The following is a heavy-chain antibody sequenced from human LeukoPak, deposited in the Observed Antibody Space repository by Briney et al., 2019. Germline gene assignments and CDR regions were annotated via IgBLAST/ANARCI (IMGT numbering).Heavy chain of an antibody. V-gene: IGHV4-59*01. D-gene: IGHD6-13*01. J-gene: IGHJ5*02. Sequence: PSETLSLTCTVSGGSISSYYWSWIRQPPGKGLEWVGYIYYSGSTNYNPSLKSRVTISVDTSKNQFSLKLSSVTAADTAVYYCARQEQQLIYNWFDPWGQGTLVTVSS. CDR2: IYYSGST. CDR1: GGSISSYY. CDR3: ARQEQQLIYNWFDP.